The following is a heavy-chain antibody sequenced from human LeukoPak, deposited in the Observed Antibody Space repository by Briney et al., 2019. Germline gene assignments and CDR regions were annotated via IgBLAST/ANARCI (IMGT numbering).Heavy chain of an antibody. V-gene: IGHV3-30-3*01. CDR3: ARDSGPTVAGTFFDY. D-gene: IGHD6-19*01. J-gene: IGHJ4*02. CDR2: ISYDGSNK. Sequence: GGSLRLPCAASGFTFSSYAMHWVRQAPGKGLEWVAVISYDGSNKYYADSVKGRFTISRDNSKNTLYLQMNSLRAEDTAVYYCARDSGPTVAGTFFDYWGQGTLVTVSS. CDR1: GFTFSSYA.